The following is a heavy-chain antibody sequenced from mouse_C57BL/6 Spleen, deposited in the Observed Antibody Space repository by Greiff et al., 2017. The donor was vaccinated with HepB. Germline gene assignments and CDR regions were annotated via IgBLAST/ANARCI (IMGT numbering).Heavy chain of an antibody. CDR2: IDPSDSYT. V-gene: IGHV1-50*01. Sequence: VQLQQPGAELVKPGASVKLSCKASGYTFTSYWMQWVKQRPGQGLEWIGEIDPSDSYTNYNQKFKGKATLTVDTSSSTAYMQLSSLTSEDSAVYYCARASYDFSDYWGQGTTLTVSS. J-gene: IGHJ2*01. CDR1: GYTFTSYW. CDR3: ARASYDFSDY. D-gene: IGHD2-4*01.